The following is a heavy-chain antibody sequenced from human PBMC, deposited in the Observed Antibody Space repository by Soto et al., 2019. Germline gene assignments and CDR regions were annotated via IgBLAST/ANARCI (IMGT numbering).Heavy chain of an antibody. Sequence: GGSLRLSCAASGFTFSSYAMNWVRQAPGKGLEWVSAISAGGSNTNYADSVKGRFTISSDNSKNTLYLQMNGLRADDTAVYYCAKEYSTSFDYWGQGTPVTVSS. V-gene: IGHV3-23*01. CDR3: AKEYSTSFDY. D-gene: IGHD6-6*01. J-gene: IGHJ4*02. CDR2: ISAGGSNT. CDR1: GFTFSSYA.